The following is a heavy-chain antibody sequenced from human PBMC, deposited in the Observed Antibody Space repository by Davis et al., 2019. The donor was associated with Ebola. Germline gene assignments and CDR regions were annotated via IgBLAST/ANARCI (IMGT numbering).Heavy chain of an antibody. CDR1: GYTFTNYY. V-gene: IGHV1-46*03. CDR3: TTPGGQDSGYDVFDI. CDR2: INPNDVRT. Sequence: ASVKVSCKASGYTFTNYYMHWVRQAPGQGLEWMGMINPNDVRTIYAQKFQGRVTVTRYTSTTTVYMDLSSLRSEDTALYYCTTPGGQDSGYDVFDIWGQGTMVTVSS. D-gene: IGHD5-12*01. J-gene: IGHJ3*02.